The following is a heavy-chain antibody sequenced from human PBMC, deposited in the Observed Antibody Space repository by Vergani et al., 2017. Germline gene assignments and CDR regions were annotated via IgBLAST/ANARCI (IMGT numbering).Heavy chain of an antibody. CDR2: ISSSSSTI. CDR1: GFTFSSYS. V-gene: IGHV3-48*01. J-gene: IGHJ5*02. D-gene: IGHD3-10*01. Sequence: EVQLVESGGGLVQPGGSLRLSCAASGFTFSSYSMNWVRQAPGKGLEWVSYISSSSSTIYYADSVKGRFTISRDNAKNSLYLQMNSLRAEDTAVYYCARGNYYGSGTYVDPWGQGTLVTVSS. CDR3: ARGNYYGSGTYVDP.